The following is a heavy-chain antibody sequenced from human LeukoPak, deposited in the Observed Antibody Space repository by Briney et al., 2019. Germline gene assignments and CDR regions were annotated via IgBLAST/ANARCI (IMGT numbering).Heavy chain of an antibody. CDR2: IYTSGST. D-gene: IGHD6-6*01. Sequence: SQTLSLTCTVSGGSISSGSYYWSWIRQPAGKGLEWIGRIYTSGSTNYNPSLKSRVTISVDTSKNQFSLKLSSVTAADTALYYCARVSSSSSEPHDYWGQGTLVTVSS. V-gene: IGHV4-61*02. CDR1: GGSISSGSYY. J-gene: IGHJ4*02. CDR3: ARVSSSSSEPHDY.